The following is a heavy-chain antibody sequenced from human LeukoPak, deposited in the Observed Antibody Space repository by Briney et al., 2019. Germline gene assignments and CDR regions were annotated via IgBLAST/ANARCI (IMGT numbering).Heavy chain of an antibody. J-gene: IGHJ4*02. D-gene: IGHD1-14*01. V-gene: IGHV4-4*07. CDR3: ARHAHRERLQQIFYFDY. CDR1: GGSIVNYY. Sequence: SETLSLTCTVSGGSIVNYYWNWIRQPAGKGLEWIGRIYTSGSTKYNPSIKSRVTISLDTSKTQFSLKLSSVTAADTAVYYCARHAHRERLQQIFYFDYWGQGILVTVSS. CDR2: IYTSGST.